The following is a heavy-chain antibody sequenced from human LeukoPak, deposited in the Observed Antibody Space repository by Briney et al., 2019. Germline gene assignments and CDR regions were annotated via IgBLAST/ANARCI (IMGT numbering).Heavy chain of an antibody. V-gene: IGHV3-23*01. D-gene: IGHD5-12*01. CDR1: GFTFSSYA. J-gene: IGHJ6*02. CDR2: ISGSGGGT. CDR3: AKKQGGIIVATTLHYYYGMDV. Sequence: GGSLRLSCAASGFTFSSYAMSWVRQAPGKGLEWVSAISGSGGGTYYADSVKGRFTISRDNSKNTLYLQMNSLRAEDTAVYYCAKKQGGIIVATTLHYYYGMDVWGQGTTVTVSS.